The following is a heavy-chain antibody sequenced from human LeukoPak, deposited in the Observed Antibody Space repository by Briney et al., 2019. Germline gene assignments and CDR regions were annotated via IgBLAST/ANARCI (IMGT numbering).Heavy chain of an antibody. CDR1: GGSINSSDYY. CDR2: IYYRGST. CDR3: ASAEMATTSFDY. Sequence: SETLSLTCTVSGGSINSSDYYWGWIRQPPGKGLEWIGSIYYRGSTYYNPSLISRVTISIDTSKNQFSLKLSSVTAADTAVYYCASAEMATTSFDYWGQGTLVTVSS. D-gene: IGHD5-24*01. J-gene: IGHJ4*02. V-gene: IGHV4-39*07.